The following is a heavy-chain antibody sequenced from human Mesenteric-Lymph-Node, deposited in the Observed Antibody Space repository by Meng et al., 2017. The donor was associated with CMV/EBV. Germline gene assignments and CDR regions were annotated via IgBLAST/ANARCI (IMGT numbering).Heavy chain of an antibody. J-gene: IGHJ6*02. Sequence: SETLSLTCTVSGDSVTNNNYYWTWIRQPPGKGLEYIGYIYNSDNTNYSPSLKSRVTISVDTSKNQFSLKLKSVTAADTAVYYCARHVASLYYKLGYGLDVWGQGTTVTVSS. CDR1: GDSVTNNNYY. D-gene: IGHD2-8*01. CDR3: ARHVASLYYKLGYGLDV. CDR2: IYNSDNT. V-gene: IGHV4-61*01.